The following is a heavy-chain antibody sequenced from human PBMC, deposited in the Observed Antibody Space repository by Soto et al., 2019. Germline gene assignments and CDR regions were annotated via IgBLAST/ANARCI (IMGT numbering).Heavy chain of an antibody. Sequence: PGGSLRLSCEASGFTFNNYAMNWVRQAPGKGLEWVSSVSNSGGSTDYADSVTGRFTISRDNSKNTVSLQMNSLRVDDTAVYYCAKAGNYNDRSGYYSFDHWGQGMLVTVPQ. J-gene: IGHJ4*02. V-gene: IGHV3-23*01. CDR2: VSNSGGST. CDR1: GFTFNNYA. CDR3: AKAGNYNDRSGYYSFDH. D-gene: IGHD3-22*01.